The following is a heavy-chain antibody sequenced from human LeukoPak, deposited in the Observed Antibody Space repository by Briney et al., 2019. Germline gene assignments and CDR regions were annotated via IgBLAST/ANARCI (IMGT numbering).Heavy chain of an antibody. CDR2: ISSSGTYI. CDR1: GFTFSRYS. CDR3: ARDPGIPAAGTLDY. V-gene: IGHV3-21*01. Sequence: GGSLRLSCAASGFTFSRYSMNWVRQAPGKGLEWVSSISSSGTYIYYADSVKGRFTISRDNAKNSLDLQVNSLRAEDTAVYYCARDPGIPAAGTLDYWGQGTLVTVSS. D-gene: IGHD6-13*01. J-gene: IGHJ4*02.